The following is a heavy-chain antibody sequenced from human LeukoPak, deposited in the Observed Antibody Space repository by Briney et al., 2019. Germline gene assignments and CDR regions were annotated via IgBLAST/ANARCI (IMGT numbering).Heavy chain of an antibody. CDR2: INHSGST. CDR1: GGSFSGYY. Sequence: PSETLSLTCAVYGGSFSGYYWSWIRQPPGKGLEWIGEINHSGSTNYNPSLKSRVTISVDTSKNQFSLQLSSVTAADTAVYYCARAQDGFDPWGQGTLVTVSS. V-gene: IGHV4-34*01. J-gene: IGHJ5*02. CDR3: ARAQDGFDP.